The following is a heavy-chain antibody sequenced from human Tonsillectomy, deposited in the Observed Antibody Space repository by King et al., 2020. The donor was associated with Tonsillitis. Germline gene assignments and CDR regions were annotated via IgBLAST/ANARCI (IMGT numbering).Heavy chain of an antibody. CDR1: GFSFSDYY. CDR3: ARAHTSSSSDY. J-gene: IGHJ4*02. Sequence: VQLVESGGGLVKPGGSLRVSCAVSGFSFSDYYMSWIRQAPGKGLEWVSYISSGGLHTNYADSVKGRFTISRDNANNSLYLQLNNLRAEDTAVYYWARAHTSSSSDYWGQGTLVTVSS. V-gene: IGHV3-11*05. D-gene: IGHD6-6*01. CDR2: ISSGGLHT.